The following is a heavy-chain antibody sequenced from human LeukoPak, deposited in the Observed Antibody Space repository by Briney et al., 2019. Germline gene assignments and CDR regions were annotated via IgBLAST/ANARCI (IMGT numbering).Heavy chain of an antibody. J-gene: IGHJ3*02. D-gene: IGHD3-22*01. CDR3: ARIRQGYFYDRSGYYLDAFDM. CDR2: INPYNDNT. CDR1: GYTFITSG. Sequence: ASVTVSCKASGYTFITSGISWVRQAPGQGLEWMGWINPYNDNTKYGQKLQGRVTMTTDTSTSTAYMELRSLRSDDTAVYYCARIRQGYFYDRSGYYLDAFDMWGQGTMVTVSS. V-gene: IGHV1-18*01.